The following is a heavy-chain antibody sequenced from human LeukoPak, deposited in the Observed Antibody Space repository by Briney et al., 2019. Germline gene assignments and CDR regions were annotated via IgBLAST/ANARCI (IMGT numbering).Heavy chain of an antibody. CDR1: GYSFPSGHY. CDR3: ARYCTSTTCILRGFDY. Sequence: SQTLALIHCFSGYSFPSGHYWGWIRHPPGKGLEWIANIYRNGSAHYNPSHKSQVTISVDTSKTQFSLKLSSMTAADTAVYYCARYCTSTTCILRGFDYWGQGTLVTVSS. D-gene: IGHD2-2*01. V-gene: IGHV4-38-2*01. CDR2: IYRNGSA. J-gene: IGHJ4*02.